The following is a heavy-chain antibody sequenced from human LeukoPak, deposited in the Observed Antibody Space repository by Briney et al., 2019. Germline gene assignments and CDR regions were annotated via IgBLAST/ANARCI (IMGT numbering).Heavy chain of an antibody. V-gene: IGHV3-23*01. CDR2: ISGSGSGT. Sequence: GGSLRLSCAASGFTFSSYAMTWVRQAPGKGLEWVSGISGSGSGTYYAGSVKGRFTITRDNSKTVLYLQMNSLRAEDTALYYCVKHTGNSILVRFDYWGQGTLVTVSS. CDR1: GFTFSSYA. D-gene: IGHD4-23*01. CDR3: VKHTGNSILVRFDY. J-gene: IGHJ4*02.